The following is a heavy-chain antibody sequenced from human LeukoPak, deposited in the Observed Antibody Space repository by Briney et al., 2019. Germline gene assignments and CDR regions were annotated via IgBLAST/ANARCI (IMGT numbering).Heavy chain of an antibody. CDR1: GFTFSSYA. D-gene: IGHD6-19*01. J-gene: IGHJ4*02. V-gene: IGHV3-30-3*01. CDR3: ARVVPWLGGIPDY. CDR2: ISYDGSNK. Sequence: GGSLRLSCAASGFTFSSYAMHWVRQAPGKGLEWVAVISYDGSNKYYADSVKGRFTISRDNSKNTLYLQMNSLRAEDTAVYYCARVVPWLGGIPDYWGQGTLVTVSS.